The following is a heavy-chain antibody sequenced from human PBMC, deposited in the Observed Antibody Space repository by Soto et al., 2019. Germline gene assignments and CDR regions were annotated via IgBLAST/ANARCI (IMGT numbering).Heavy chain of an antibody. V-gene: IGHV3-66*01. D-gene: IGHD7-27*01. Sequence: EVQVVESGGGLVQPGGSLRLSCAASGFSVSSYYMSWFRQAPGKGLEWVSVIYRGGDIYYADSVQGRFTTSRDISRNSLDLQMNSLRVEDTAVYYCARDRRDGDKIWGQGAVVTVSS. CDR2: IYRGGDI. CDR3: ARDRRDGDKI. CDR1: GFSVSSYY. J-gene: IGHJ4*02.